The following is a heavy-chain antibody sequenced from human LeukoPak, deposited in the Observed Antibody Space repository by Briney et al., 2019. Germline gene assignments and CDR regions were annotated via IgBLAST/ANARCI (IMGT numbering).Heavy chain of an antibody. CDR3: ARGRYYYDTSGYVVWLDP. Sequence: SETLSLTCTVSGGSISSSGYYWGWIRQPPGKGLEWIASIYYSGSTYYNPSLKSRVTMSVDTSNNQFSLKLSSVTAADTAVYYCARGRYYYDTSGYVVWLDPWGQGTLVTVSS. CDR1: GGSISSSGYY. J-gene: IGHJ5*02. V-gene: IGHV4-39*07. CDR2: IYYSGST. D-gene: IGHD3-22*01.